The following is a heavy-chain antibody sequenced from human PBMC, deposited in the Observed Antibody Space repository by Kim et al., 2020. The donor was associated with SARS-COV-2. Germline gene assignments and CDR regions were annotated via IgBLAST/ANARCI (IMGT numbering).Heavy chain of an antibody. J-gene: IGHJ4*02. Sequence: GGSLRLSCAASGFTFSSYAMHWVRQAPGKGLEWVAGISCDGSTKYYADSVKGRFTISRDNSKNTLYLQMNSLRAEDTAVYYCATADVVSGPLVRHWGQGTLVTVSS. V-gene: IGHV3-30*03. CDR3: ATADVVSGPLVRH. CDR1: GFTFSSYA. D-gene: IGHD3-3*01. CDR2: ISCDGSTK.